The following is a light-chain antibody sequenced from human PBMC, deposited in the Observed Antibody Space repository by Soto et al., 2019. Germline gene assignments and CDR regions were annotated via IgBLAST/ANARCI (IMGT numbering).Light chain of an antibody. CDR3: QSYYSSLSGWV. CDR1: SSNIGAGYD. CDR2: GNS. Sequence: QSVLTQPPSVSGAPGQRVTISCTGSSSNIGAGYDVHWYQQLPGTAPKLLIYGNSNRPSGVPDRFSGATSGTSTSLAITGRQAEDDADYYCQSYYSSLSGWVFGGGTQLTVL. V-gene: IGLV1-40*01. J-gene: IGLJ3*02.